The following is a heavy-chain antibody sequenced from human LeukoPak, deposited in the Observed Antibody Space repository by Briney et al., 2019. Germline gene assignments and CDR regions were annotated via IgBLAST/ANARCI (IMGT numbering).Heavy chain of an antibody. D-gene: IGHD3-3*01. J-gene: IGHJ4*02. CDR3: ARDRRRFLEWLLYDY. CDR1: GFTFSSYS. CDR2: ISSSSSTM. V-gene: IGHV3-48*01. Sequence: PGGSLRLSCAASGFTFSSYSMNWVRQAPGKGLEWVSYISSSSSTMYYADSVKGRFTISRDNAKNSLYLQMNSLRAEDTAVYYCARDRRRFLEWLLYDYWGQGTLVTVSS.